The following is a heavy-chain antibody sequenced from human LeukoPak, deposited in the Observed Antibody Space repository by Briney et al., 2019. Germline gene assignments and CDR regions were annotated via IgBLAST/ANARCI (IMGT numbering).Heavy chain of an antibody. CDR1: GGSISSYY. D-gene: IGHD3-22*01. V-gene: IGHV4-4*07. CDR2: IYTSGST. CDR3: ARVGYDSSGYYVWFDP. Sequence: SETLSLTCTVSGGSISSYYWSWIRQPAGKGLEWIGRIYTSGSTNYNPSLKSRVTMSVDTSKNQFSLKLSSVTAADTAVYYCARVGYDSSGYYVWFDPWGQGTLVTVPS. J-gene: IGHJ5*02.